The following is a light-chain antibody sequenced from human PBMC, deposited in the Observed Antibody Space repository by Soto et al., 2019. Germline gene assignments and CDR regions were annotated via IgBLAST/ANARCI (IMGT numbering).Light chain of an antibody. CDR2: KAS. J-gene: IGKJ1*01. CDR3: QQYGT. CDR1: ETISTY. V-gene: IGKV1-5*03. Sequence: DIQMTQSPSSLSASVGDRVTITCRASETISTYLNWYQQRPGKAPKLLIYKASSLESGVPSRFSGSGSGTEFTLTISSLQPDDFATYYCQQYGTFGQGTKGDVK.